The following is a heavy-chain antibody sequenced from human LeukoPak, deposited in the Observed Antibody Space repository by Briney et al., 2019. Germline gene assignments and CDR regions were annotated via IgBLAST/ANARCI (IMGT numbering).Heavy chain of an antibody. D-gene: IGHD3-10*01. CDR2: ISSSSSYI. CDR3: ARDRYGSGSRTYYYYGMDV. J-gene: IGHJ6*02. Sequence: GGSLRLSCAASGFTFSSYSMNWVRQAPGKGLEWVSSISSSSSYIYYADSVKGRFTISRDNAKNSLYLQMNSLRAEDTAVYYCARDRYGSGSRTYYYYGMDVWGQGTTVTVSS. CDR1: GFTFSSYS. V-gene: IGHV3-21*01.